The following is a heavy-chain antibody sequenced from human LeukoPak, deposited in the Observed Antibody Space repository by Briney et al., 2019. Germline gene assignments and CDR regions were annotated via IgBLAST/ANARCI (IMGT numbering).Heavy chain of an antibody. CDR3: ARVRLSVGASNWFDP. D-gene: IGHD1-26*01. CDR1: GYTFTGYY. V-gene: IGHV1-18*04. J-gene: IGHJ5*02. Sequence: ASVKVSCKASGYTFTGYYMHWVRQAPGQGLEWMGWISAYNDNTNYAQKFQDRVTMTTDTSTSTAYMELRSLRSDDTAVYYCARVRLSVGASNWFDPWGQGTLVTVSS. CDR2: ISAYNDNT.